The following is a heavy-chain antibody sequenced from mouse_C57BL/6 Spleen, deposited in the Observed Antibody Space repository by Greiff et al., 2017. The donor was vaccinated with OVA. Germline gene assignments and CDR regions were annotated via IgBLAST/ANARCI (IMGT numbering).Heavy chain of an antibody. CDR2: ISSGSSTI. Sequence: EVQRVESGGGLVKPGGSLKLSCAASGFTFSDYGMHWVRQAPEKGLEWVAYISSGSSTIYYAEPVKGRFTISRDDAKHTLFLQMPSLRSEDTAMYYCARGWAYYYAMDYWGQGTSVTVSS. D-gene: IGHD1-1*02. V-gene: IGHV5-17*01. CDR3: ARGWAYYYAMDY. CDR1: GFTFSDYG. J-gene: IGHJ4*01.